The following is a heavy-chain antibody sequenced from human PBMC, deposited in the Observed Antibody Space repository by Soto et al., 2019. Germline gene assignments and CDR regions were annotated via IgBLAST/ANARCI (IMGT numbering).Heavy chain of an antibody. J-gene: IGHJ4*02. CDR2: IGVGGDT. CDR1: GFTFSTYD. Sequence: LRLSCAASGFTFSTYDFHWVRQATGKGLEWVSAIGVGGDTYYAASVKGRFTISRENAKNSFYLQINSLRAGDTAVYYCAREIWDSHSSGWSLDYWGRGALVTVSS. V-gene: IGHV3-13*01. CDR3: AREIWDSHSSGWSLDY. D-gene: IGHD6-19*01.